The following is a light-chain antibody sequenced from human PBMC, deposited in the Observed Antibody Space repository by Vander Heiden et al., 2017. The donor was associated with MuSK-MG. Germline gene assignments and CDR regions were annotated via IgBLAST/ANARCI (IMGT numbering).Light chain of an antibody. V-gene: IGKV1-33*01. CDR2: DAS. CDR3: QQDDNLPYT. CDR1: QDISNY. J-gene: IGKJ2*01. Sequence: DIQMTHSPSSLSASVGDRVTITCQASQDISNYLNWYQQKPGKAPKLLIYDASNLETGVPSRFSGSGSGTDFTFTISSLQPEDFATYYCQQDDNLPYTFGQGTKMEIK.